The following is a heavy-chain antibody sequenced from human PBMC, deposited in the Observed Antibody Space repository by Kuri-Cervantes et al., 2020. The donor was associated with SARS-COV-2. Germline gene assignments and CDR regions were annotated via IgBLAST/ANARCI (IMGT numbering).Heavy chain of an antibody. D-gene: IGHD3-16*01. V-gene: IGHV3-11*05. J-gene: IGHJ5*02. CDR2: ISSSSSYT. Sequence: GESLKISCAASGFTFSDYYMSWTRQAPGKGLEWVSYISSSSSYTNYADSVKGRFTISRDNAKNSLYLQMNSLNTEDTAVYYCTTVLVFGWFDPWGQGTLVTVSS. CDR1: GFTFSDYY. CDR3: TTVLVFGWFDP.